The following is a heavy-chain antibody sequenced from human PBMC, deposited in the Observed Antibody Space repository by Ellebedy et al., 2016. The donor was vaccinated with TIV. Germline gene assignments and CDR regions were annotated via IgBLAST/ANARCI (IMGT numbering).Heavy chain of an antibody. D-gene: IGHD2-15*01. Sequence: GESLKISCQGSGYSSTNYWIGWVRQMPGKGLEWMGMMYPGDSDTRYNPSFQGQVTISADKSISTTYLQWRGLKASDTSMYYCARLSFLCSGDNCHMSAFDIWGQGTKVTVSS. V-gene: IGHV5-51*01. CDR2: MYPGDSDT. CDR3: ARLSFLCSGDNCHMSAFDI. J-gene: IGHJ3*02. CDR1: GYSSTNYW.